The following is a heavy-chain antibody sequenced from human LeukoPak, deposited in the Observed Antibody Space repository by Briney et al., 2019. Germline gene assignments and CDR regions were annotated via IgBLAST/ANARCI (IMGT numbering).Heavy chain of an antibody. J-gene: IGHJ6*03. CDR1: GFTFSSYA. D-gene: IGHD3-10*01. V-gene: IGHV3-21*01. Sequence: PGGSLRLSCAASGFTFSSYAMSWVRQAPGKGLEWVSSISSGNTYIYYADSLKGRFTISRDNARNSLYLQMNSLRAEDTAVYYCARDYGSGRWDYYMDVWGKGTTVTVSS. CDR2: ISSGNTYI. CDR3: ARDYGSGRWDYYMDV.